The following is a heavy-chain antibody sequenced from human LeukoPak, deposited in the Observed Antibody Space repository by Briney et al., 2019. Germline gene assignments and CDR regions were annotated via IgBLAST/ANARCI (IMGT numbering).Heavy chain of an antibody. CDR2: IDTSGST. CDR3: AREWTTVTTSFDY. V-gene: IGHV4-4*07. D-gene: IGHD4-17*01. J-gene: IGHJ4*02. Sequence: SETLSLTCTVSGGSSRSYYWSWIRQPAGKGLEWIGRIDTSGSTNYNPSLKSRVTMSVDTSKNQFSLKLSSVTASDTAVYYCAREWTTVTTSFDYWGQGTLVAVSS. CDR1: GGSSRSYY.